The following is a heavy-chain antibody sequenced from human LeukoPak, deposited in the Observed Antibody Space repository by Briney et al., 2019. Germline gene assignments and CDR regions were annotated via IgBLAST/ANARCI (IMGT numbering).Heavy chain of an antibody. CDR2: IYSGGST. D-gene: IGHD3-22*01. Sequence: PGGSLRLSCAASGFTVSSNYMSWVRQAPGKGLEWVSVIYSGGSTYYADSVKGRFTISRDNSKNTLYLQMNSLRAEDTAVYYCARAYYDSSGYYYVYFDFWGQGTLVSVSS. J-gene: IGHJ4*02. CDR3: ARAYYDSSGYYYVYFDF. CDR1: GFTVSSNY. V-gene: IGHV3-66*01.